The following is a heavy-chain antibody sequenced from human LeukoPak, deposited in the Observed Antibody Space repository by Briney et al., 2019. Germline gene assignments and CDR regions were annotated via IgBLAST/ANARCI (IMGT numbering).Heavy chain of an antibody. CDR3: AKDHGLLWFRESYFDY. CDR2: ISGSGGST. J-gene: IGHJ4*02. CDR1: GFTFSSYA. V-gene: IGHV3-23*01. Sequence: TGGSLRLSCAASGFTFSSYAMSGVRQAPGKGLEGVSAISGSGGSTYYADSVKGRFTISRDNSKNTLYLQMNSLRAEDTAVYYCAKDHGLLWFRESYFDYWGQGTLVTVSS. D-gene: IGHD3-10*01.